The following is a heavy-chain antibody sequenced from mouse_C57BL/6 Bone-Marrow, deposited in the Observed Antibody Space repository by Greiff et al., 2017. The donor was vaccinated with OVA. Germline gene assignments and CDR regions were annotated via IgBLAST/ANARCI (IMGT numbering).Heavy chain of an antibody. D-gene: IGHD1-1*01. V-gene: IGHV10-1*01. J-gene: IGHJ2*01. Sequence: EVQGVESGGGLVQPKGSLKLSCAASGFSFNTYAMNWVRQAPGKGLEWVARIRSKSNNYATYYADSVKDRFTISRDDSESMLYLQMNNLKTEDTAMYYCVRHGGSSYFDYWGQGTTLTVSS. CDR2: IRSKSNNYAT. CDR1: GFSFNTYA. CDR3: VRHGGSSYFDY.